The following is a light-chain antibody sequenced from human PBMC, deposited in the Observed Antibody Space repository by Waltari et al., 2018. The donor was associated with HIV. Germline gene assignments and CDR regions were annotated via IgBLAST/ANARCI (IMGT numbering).Light chain of an antibody. CDR2: NTN. CDR3: LLYMGSGVWV. Sequence: QTVVTQEPSFSVSPGGTVTLPCGLSSGSVTSSYYPSWNQQTPGQAPRTLITNTNTRSSGVPDRFSGSILGNRAALTITGAQADDESAYYCLLYMGSGVWVFGGGTKLTVL. J-gene: IGLJ3*02. V-gene: IGLV8-61*01. CDR1: SGSVTSSYY.